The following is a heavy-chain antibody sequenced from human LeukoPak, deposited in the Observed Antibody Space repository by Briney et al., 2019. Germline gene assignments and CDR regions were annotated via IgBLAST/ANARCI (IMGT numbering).Heavy chain of an antibody. CDR3: AKEGLSIAVAGANWFDP. CDR1: GFTFSSYS. Sequence: GGSLRLSCAASGFTFSSYSMNWVRQAPGKGLEWVSSISSSSSYIYYADSVKGRFTISRDNAKNSLYLRMNCLRAEDTAVYYCAKEGLSIAVAGANWFDPWGHGTLVTVSS. J-gene: IGHJ5*02. D-gene: IGHD6-19*01. V-gene: IGHV3-21*01. CDR2: ISSSSSYI.